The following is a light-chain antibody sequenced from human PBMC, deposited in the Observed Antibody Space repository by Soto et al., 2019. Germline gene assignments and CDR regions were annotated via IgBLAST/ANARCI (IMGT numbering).Light chain of an antibody. CDR2: GAS. J-gene: IGKJ4*01. V-gene: IGKV3-20*01. CDR3: QQYGSSSA. CDR1: QSVSSSY. Sequence: EIVLTQSPGTLSLSPGERATLSCRASQSVSSSYLAWYQQKPGQAPRLLIYGASSRATGIPDRFSGSGSGTDVTLTIRRMEPEDFAVYYCQQYGSSSAFGGGTKVEIK.